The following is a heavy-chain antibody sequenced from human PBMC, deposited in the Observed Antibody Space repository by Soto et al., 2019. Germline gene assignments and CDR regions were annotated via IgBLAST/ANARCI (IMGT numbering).Heavy chain of an antibody. CDR3: ARAEQLVDY. V-gene: IGHV3-7*01. CDR2: IKQDGSEK. CDR1: GFTFSSFW. J-gene: IGHJ4*02. Sequence: GGSLRLSCAASGFTFSSFWRSWVRQAPGKGLEWVANIKQDGSEKYYVDSVKGRFTISRDNDTDSLYQQTNSLRAEDTAVYYRARAEQLVDYWGQGTLVSV. D-gene: IGHD6-6*01.